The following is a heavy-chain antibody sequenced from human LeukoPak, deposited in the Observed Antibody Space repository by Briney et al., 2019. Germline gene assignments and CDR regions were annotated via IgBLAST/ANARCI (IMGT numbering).Heavy chain of an antibody. Sequence: SETLSLTCTVSGGSISTYYWSWIRQPPGKGLEWIGYIYYSGTTNYSPSLKSRLTISVDTSKNQFSLKLNSVTAADTAVYYCARVPHYYYGMDVWGQGTTVTVSS. CDR2: IYYSGTT. CDR1: GGSISTYY. V-gene: IGHV4-59*01. J-gene: IGHJ6*02. CDR3: ARVPHYYYGMDV.